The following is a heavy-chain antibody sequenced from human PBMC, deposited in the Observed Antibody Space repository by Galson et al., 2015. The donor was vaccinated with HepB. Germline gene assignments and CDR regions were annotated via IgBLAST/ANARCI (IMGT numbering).Heavy chain of an antibody. D-gene: IGHD3-22*01. V-gene: IGHV1-18*01. CDR1: GYTFTSYG. CDR3: ARVVERAYYYDSSGHRVYSDYFDY. J-gene: IGHJ4*02. CDR2: ISAYNGNT. Sequence: SVKVSCKASGYTFTSYGISWVRQAPGQGLEWMGWISAYNGNTNYAQKLQGRVTMTTDTSTSTAYMELRSLRSDDTAVYYCARVVERAYYYDSSGHRVYSDYFDYWGQGTLVTVSS.